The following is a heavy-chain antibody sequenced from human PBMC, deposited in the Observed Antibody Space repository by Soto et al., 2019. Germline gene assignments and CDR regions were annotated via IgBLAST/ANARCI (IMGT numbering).Heavy chain of an antibody. Sequence: GSLRLSCAASGFNLGSYWMHWVRQAPGKGLVWVSRINDYGTTINYAESVEGRFTISRDDAKSEVYLQMNNLRAEDAAVYYCARGGLEPFDYWGQGALVTVSS. D-gene: IGHD1-1*01. CDR2: INDYGTTI. CDR1: GFNLGSYW. J-gene: IGHJ4*02. V-gene: IGHV3-74*01. CDR3: ARGGLEPFDY.